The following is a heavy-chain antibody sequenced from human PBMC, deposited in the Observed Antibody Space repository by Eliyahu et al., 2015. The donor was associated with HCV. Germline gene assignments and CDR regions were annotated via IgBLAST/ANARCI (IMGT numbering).Heavy chain of an antibody. J-gene: IGHJ4*02. D-gene: IGHD6-19*01. Sequence: EVQLVESGGGLVQPGRSLRLSCAASGFXFDXYAXPWVRQAPGKGLGWVSGISWNSGSIGYADSVKGRFTISRDNAKNSLYLQMNSLRAEDTALYYCAKGGYKVGSGWYIWDYYFDYWGQGTLVTVSS. CDR1: GFXFDXYA. V-gene: IGHV3-9*01. CDR2: ISWNSGSI. CDR3: AKGGYKVGSGWYIWDYYFDY.